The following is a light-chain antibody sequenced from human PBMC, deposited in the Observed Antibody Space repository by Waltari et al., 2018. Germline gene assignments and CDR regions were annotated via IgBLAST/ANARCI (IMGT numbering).Light chain of an antibody. V-gene: IGKV3-20*01. CDR3: QHFDNSLMYT. J-gene: IGKJ2*01. CDR1: QSVSNTY. Sequence: EIVLPHSPGTLSLSPGQRATLSCRPSQSVSNTYLAWYQQQPGQAPRLLFYGASSRATGIPDRFSGTGSGTDFTLTINRLEPEDCAVYYCQHFDNSLMYTFGQGTKLEIK. CDR2: GAS.